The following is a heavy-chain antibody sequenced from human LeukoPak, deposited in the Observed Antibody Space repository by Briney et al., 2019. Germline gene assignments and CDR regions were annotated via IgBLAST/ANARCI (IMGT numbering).Heavy chain of an antibody. CDR2: ISWNSGSI. J-gene: IGHJ4*02. CDR1: GFTFDDYA. Sequence: GRSLRLSCAASGFTFDDYAMHWVRQAPGKGLERVSGISWNSGSIGYADSVKGRFTISRDNAKNSLYLQMNSLRAEDTALYYCAKDLTLDASGYFDYWGQGTLDTVSS. CDR3: AKDLTLDASGYFDY. V-gene: IGHV3-9*01. D-gene: IGHD6-19*01.